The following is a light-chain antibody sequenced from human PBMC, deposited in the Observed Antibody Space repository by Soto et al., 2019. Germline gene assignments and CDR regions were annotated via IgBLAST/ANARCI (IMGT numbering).Light chain of an antibody. J-gene: IGKJ1*01. V-gene: IGKV3-20*01. CDR2: GAS. CDR1: QSVSATY. CDR3: HHYGSSPQT. Sequence: EIVLTQFPGTLSLSPGERATLSCRSTQSVSATYLAWYQQKPGQAPRLLIYGASSRDTGIPDRFSGSGSGADFTLAISRLEPEDFAVYYCHHYGSSPQTFGQGTKVEIK.